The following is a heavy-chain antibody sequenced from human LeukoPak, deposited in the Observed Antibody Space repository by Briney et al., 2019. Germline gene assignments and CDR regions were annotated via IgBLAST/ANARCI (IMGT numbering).Heavy chain of an antibody. J-gene: IGHJ5*02. CDR3: ARTRIAAYNWFDP. D-gene: IGHD6-25*01. V-gene: IGHV3-30-3*01. CDR1: GFTFSSYA. CDR2: ISYDGSNK. Sequence: QPGGSLRLSCAASGFTFSSYAMHWVRQAPGKGLEWVAVISYDGSNKYCADSVKGRFTISRDNSKNTLYLQMNSLRAEDTAVYYCARTRIAAYNWFDPWGQGTLVTVSS.